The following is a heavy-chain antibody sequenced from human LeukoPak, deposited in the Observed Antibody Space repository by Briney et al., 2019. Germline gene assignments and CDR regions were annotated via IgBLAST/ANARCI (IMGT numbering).Heavy chain of an antibody. V-gene: IGHV1-8*02. CDR1: GYTFTSYV. J-gene: IGHJ6*02. D-gene: IGHD1-26*01. Sequence: GASVKVSCKASGYTFTSYVISWVRQATGQGLEWMGWMNPNSGNTGYAQKFQGRVTMTRNTSISTAYMELSSLRSDDTAVYYCARGSGPYHSHYYYYGMDVWGQGTTVTVSS. CDR2: MNPNSGNT. CDR3: ARGSGPYHSHYYYYGMDV.